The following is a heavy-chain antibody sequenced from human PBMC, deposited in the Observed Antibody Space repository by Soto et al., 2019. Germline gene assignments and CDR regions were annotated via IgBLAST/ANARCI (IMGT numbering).Heavy chain of an antibody. CDR1: GGTFSSYA. D-gene: IGHD2-15*01. J-gene: IGHJ6*02. CDR3: ARGDPPSLLYYYYGMYV. Sequence: QVQLVQSGAEVKKPGSSVKVSCKASGGTFSSYAISWVRQAPGQGLEWMGGIIPIFGTANYAQKFQGRVTITADESTSTAYMELSSLRSADTAVYYCARGDPPSLLYYYYGMYVWGQGTTVTVSS. CDR2: IIPIFGTA. V-gene: IGHV1-69*12.